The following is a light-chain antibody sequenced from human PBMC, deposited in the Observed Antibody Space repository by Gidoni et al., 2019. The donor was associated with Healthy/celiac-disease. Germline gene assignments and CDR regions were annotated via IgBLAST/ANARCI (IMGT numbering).Light chain of an antibody. CDR3: QQSYSAQT. J-gene: IGKJ1*01. Sequence: DIQMTQPPSSLSASVGDRVTITCRASQSIRSYLNWSQQKPGKAPKRLIYSASSLQSGVPSRFSGSGSGTDFTLTISSLLPEDFATYYCQQSYSAQTFGQXTKVEIK. CDR1: QSIRSY. CDR2: SAS. V-gene: IGKV1-39*01.